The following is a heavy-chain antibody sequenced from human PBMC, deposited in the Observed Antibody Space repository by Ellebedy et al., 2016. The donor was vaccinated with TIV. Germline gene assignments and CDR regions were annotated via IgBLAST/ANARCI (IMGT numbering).Heavy chain of an antibody. Sequence: GESLKISCSASGFIFSSYPMHWVRQAPGKGLEWVAVMSSDGSNKYYVDSVKGRFTISRDISKNTLYLQMNSLRAEDTAVYYCAREAWDGDYYFDYWGQGTLATVSS. V-gene: IGHV3-30*03. D-gene: IGHD4-17*01. CDR3: AREAWDGDYYFDY. J-gene: IGHJ4*02. CDR2: MSSDGSNK. CDR1: GFIFSSYP.